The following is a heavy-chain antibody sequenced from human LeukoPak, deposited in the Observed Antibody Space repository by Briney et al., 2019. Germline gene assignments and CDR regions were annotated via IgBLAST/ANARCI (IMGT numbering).Heavy chain of an antibody. J-gene: IGHJ4*02. CDR2: IIPIFGTA. D-gene: IGHD3-22*01. CDR3: ARDRDYYDSSGPFSFDY. Sequence: VNVSCQASGGNFSSYAISLELQAPGQRHERMGGIIPIFGTANYAQKFQGRVTITTDESTSTAYMELSSLRSEDTAVYYCARDRDYYDSSGPFSFDYWGQGTLVTVSS. CDR1: GGNFSSYA. V-gene: IGHV1-69*13.